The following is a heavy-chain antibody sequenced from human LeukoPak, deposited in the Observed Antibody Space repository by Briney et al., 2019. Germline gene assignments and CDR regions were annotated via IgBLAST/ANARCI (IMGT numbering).Heavy chain of an antibody. CDR3: ARDFIVVVPAAMASDY. CDR1: GYTFTIYG. CDR2: ISAYNGNT. D-gene: IGHD2-2*01. J-gene: IGHJ4*02. V-gene: IGHV1-18*01. Sequence: AASVKVSCTASGYTFTIYGISWVRQAPGQGLEWMGWISAYNGNTNYAQKLQGRVTMTTDTSTNTAYMEMRSLRADDTAVYYCARDFIVVVPAAMASDYWGQGTLVTVSS.